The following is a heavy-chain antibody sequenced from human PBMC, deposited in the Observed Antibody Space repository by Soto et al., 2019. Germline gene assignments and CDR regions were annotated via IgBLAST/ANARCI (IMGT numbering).Heavy chain of an antibody. CDR1: GGSGYSNGHY. V-gene: IGHV4-39*01. CDR2: IDNNGVT. D-gene: IGHD2-15*01. CDR3: GKILVGATGHTDADS. J-gene: IGHJ4*02. Sequence: PSETLSVTCIVSGGSGYSNGHYWGWIRQPPGKGLEWIGSIDNNGVTNYNSSLKSRVTISRDTSKNQFSLRLTSVTAADTAVYYCGKILVGATGHTDADSWGPGTLVTVSS.